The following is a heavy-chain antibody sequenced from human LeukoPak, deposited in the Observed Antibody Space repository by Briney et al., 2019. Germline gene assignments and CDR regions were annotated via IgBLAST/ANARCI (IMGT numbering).Heavy chain of an antibody. CDR1: GFSFSSFTTYW. CDR2: IYPGDSDT. Sequence: AGESLKISCKAYGFSFSSFTTYWIGWVRQMPGKGLEWMGIIYPGDSDTRYSPSFQGQVTISADKSISTAYLQWSSLKASDTAMYYCARQDGDTAMVGDYWGQGTLVTVSS. V-gene: IGHV5-51*01. CDR3: ARQDGDTAMVGDY. J-gene: IGHJ4*02. D-gene: IGHD5-18*01.